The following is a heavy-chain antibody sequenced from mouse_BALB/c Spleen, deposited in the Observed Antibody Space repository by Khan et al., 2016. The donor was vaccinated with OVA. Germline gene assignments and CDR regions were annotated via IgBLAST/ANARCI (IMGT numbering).Heavy chain of an antibody. CDR2: ISYSGST. Sequence: VQLKESGPGLVKPSQSLSLTCTVTGYSITSDYAWNWIRQFPGNKLEWMGYISYSGSTSYNPSLKSRISITRETSKNQFFLQLNSVTTEDTATYYGARAHYYGYGTMDYWGQGTSVTVSS. J-gene: IGHJ4*01. D-gene: IGHD1-2*01. V-gene: IGHV3-2*02. CDR3: ARAHYYGYGTMDY. CDR1: GYSITSDYA.